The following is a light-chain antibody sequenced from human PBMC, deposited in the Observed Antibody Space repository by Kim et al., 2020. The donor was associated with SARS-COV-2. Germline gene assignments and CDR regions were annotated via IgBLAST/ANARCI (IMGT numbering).Light chain of an antibody. CDR3: QQRSNWQIT. CDR2: DTS. V-gene: IGKV3-11*01. Sequence: EIVLTQSPGTLSLSPGERATLSCRASQRVSSYLAWYQHKPGQAPRLLIYDTSNRVPGIPARFSGSGSGTDFTLTISSLEREDFAVYYCQQRSNWQITVGQGTRLEIK. J-gene: IGKJ5*01. CDR1: QRVSSY.